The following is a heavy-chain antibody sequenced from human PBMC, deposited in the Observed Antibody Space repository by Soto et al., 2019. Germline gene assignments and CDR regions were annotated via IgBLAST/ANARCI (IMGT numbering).Heavy chain of an antibody. V-gene: IGHV3-21*01. Sequence: DSVKVRFTISRDNAKNSLYLQMNSLRAEDTAVYYCARDCSSTSCSGGHFDYWGQGTLVTVSS. CDR3: ARDCSSTSCSGGHFDY. D-gene: IGHD2-2*01. J-gene: IGHJ4*02.